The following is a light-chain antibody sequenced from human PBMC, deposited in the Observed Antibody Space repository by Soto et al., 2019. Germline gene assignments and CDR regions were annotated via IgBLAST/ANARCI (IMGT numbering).Light chain of an antibody. V-gene: IGKV1-33*01. CDR3: QQYDNFPFT. CDR2: DAS. CDR1: QDIKSN. J-gene: IGKJ3*01. Sequence: DIQMTQSPSSLSASVGDRVTITCQASQDIKSNLNWFQQKSGKAPRLLVYDASNLEPGVSSRFSASGSGTDFTFTIRSLQPEDTATYFCQQYDNFPFTFGPGIKVEI.